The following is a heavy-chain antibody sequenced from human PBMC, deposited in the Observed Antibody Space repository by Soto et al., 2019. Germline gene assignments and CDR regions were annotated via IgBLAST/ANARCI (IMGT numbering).Heavy chain of an antibody. CDR3: ARPYQKSGYFQPGFFDY. CDR1: GGSFSGYH. CDR2: INDSGST. Sequence: QVQLQQWGAGLLKPSETLSLTCAVYGGSFSGYHWSWIRQPPGKGLEWIGEINDSGSTAYNPSLKSRVTISVDTSKNQFSLRLTYVTAADTDVYYCARPYQKSGYFQPGFFDYWGQGTLVTVSS. D-gene: IGHD5-12*01. V-gene: IGHV4-34*02. J-gene: IGHJ4*02.